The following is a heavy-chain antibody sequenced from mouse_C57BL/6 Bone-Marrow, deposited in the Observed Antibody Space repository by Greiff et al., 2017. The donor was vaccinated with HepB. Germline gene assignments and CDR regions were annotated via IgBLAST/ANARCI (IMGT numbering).Heavy chain of an antibody. J-gene: IGHJ3*01. CDR3: ARKDYSNYVWFAY. Sequence: EVKVVESGGGLVKPGGSLKLSCAASGFTFSSYAMSWVRQTPEKRLEWVATISDGGSYTYYPDNVKGRFTISRDNAKNNLYLQMSHLKSEDTAMYYCARKDYSNYVWFAYWGQGTLVTVSA. V-gene: IGHV5-4*03. D-gene: IGHD2-5*01. CDR1: GFTFSSYA. CDR2: ISDGGSYT.